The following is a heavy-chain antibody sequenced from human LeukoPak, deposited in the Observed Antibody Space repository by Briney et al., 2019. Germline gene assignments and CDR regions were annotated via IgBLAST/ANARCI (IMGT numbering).Heavy chain of an antibody. CDR2: IKQDGSEK. J-gene: IGHJ4*02. CDR3: AKDRGYTMRLDY. D-gene: IGHD2-2*02. CDR1: GFTFSSYW. Sequence: GGSLRLSCAASGFTFSSYWMSWVRQAPGKGLEWVANIKQDGSEKYYVDSVKGRFTISIDNSKNTLYLQMNSLRAEDTAVYYCAKDRGYTMRLDYWGQGTLVTVSS. V-gene: IGHV3-7*01.